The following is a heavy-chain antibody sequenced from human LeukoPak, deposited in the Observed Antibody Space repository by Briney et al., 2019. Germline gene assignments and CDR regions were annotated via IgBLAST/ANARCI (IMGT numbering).Heavy chain of an antibody. CDR3: ARGGVGSSGWYPFDY. D-gene: IGHD6-19*01. V-gene: IGHV4-34*01. CDR2: INHSGST. J-gene: IGHJ4*02. CDR1: GGSFSGYY. Sequence: SETLSLTCAVYGGSFSGYYWSWIRQPPGKGLEWIGEINHSGSTHYNPSLKSRVTISGDASKNQFSLKLSSVTAADTAVYYCARGGVGSSGWYPFDYWGQGTLVTVSS.